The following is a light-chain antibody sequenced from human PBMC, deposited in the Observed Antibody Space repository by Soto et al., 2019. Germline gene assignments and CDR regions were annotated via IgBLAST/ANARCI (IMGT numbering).Light chain of an antibody. V-gene: IGLV2-14*01. Sequence: QSALTQPASVSGSPGKSITISCTGNSSDVGGYNYVSWYQQHPGKAPKLMIYDVSNRPSGVSNRFSGSKSGNTASLTISGLQAEDEADYYCSSYTSSSFYVFGTGTKLTVL. J-gene: IGLJ1*01. CDR2: DVS. CDR3: SSYTSSSFYV. CDR1: SSDVGGYNY.